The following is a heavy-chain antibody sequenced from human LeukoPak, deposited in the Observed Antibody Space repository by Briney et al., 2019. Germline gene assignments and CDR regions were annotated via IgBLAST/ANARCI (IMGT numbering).Heavy chain of an antibody. CDR2: IYYSGST. V-gene: IGHV4-59*01. CDR3: ASSSPVWSGYYSYYYYMDV. J-gene: IGHJ6*03. Sequence: SETLSLTCTVSGGSISSYYWSWIRQPPGKGLEWIGYIYYSGSTNYNPSLKSRVTISVDTSKNQFSLKLSSVTAADTAVYYCASSSPVWSGYYSYYYYMDVWGKGTTVTVSS. D-gene: IGHD3-3*01. CDR1: GGSISSYY.